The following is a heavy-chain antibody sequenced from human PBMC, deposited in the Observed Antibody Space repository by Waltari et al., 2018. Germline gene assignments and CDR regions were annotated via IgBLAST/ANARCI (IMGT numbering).Heavy chain of an antibody. D-gene: IGHD1-1*01. Sequence: QVQLQESGPGLVKPSETLSLTCTVSGGSISSYYWSWIRQPPGKGLEWIGYIYYSGRTIYNPSLKRRVTISVDTSKNQFSLKLSSVTAADTAVYYCARGAANLERGFDYWGQGTLVTVSS. CDR3: ARGAANLERGFDY. V-gene: IGHV4-59*01. CDR2: IYYSGRT. CDR1: GGSISSYY. J-gene: IGHJ4*02.